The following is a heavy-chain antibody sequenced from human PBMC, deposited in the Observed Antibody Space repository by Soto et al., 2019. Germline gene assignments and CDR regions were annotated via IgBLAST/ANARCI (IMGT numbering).Heavy chain of an antibody. V-gene: IGHV6-1*01. D-gene: IGHD6-6*01. CDR3: ARGRSSSSGIWFDP. J-gene: IGHJ5*02. Sequence: SQTLSTTCAVSGQRVSSNSVAQNCIRMSHLRGLEWLRRTYYRSKWYNDYAVSVKSRITITPDTSRNQFSLQLNSVTPEETAVYYCARGRSSSSGIWFDPWGQGTLVTVSS. CDR1: GQRVSSNSVA. CDR2: TYYRSKWYN.